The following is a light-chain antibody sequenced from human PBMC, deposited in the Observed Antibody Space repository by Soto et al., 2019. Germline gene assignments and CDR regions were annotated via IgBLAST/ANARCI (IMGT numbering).Light chain of an antibody. V-gene: IGLV2-14*01. CDR3: SSYTSTNTPYV. CDR2: KVS. CDR1: SSDVPGYNY. J-gene: IGLJ1*01. Sequence: QSVLTQPASVSASPEQSITIYCTGTSSDVPGYNYVSWFQQHAGKAPKHMIYKVSNRPSGVSNRFSGSKSDNTASLIIPGLQAEDEADYYCSSYTSTNTPYVFGTGTKVTVL.